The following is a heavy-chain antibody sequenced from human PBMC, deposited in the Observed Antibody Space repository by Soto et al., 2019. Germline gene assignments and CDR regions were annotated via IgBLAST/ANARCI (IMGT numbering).Heavy chain of an antibody. D-gene: IGHD6-19*01. Sequence: SETLSLTCAVAGGSLSGYFWTWIRQSPGTRLEWIGAINHSGTTNYNPSLKSRVTISVDTSKNQFSLKLSTVTAADTAVYYCARGPRVAAMTGEDNWFDPWGQGTLVTVSS. CDR2: INHSGTT. CDR1: GGSLSGYF. J-gene: IGHJ5*02. V-gene: IGHV4-34*01. CDR3: ARGPRVAAMTGEDNWFDP.